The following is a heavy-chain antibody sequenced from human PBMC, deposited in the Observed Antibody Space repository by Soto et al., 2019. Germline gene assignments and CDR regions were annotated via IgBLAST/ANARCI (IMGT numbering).Heavy chain of an antibody. D-gene: IGHD2-2*01. Sequence: TETLTLTCNFPGFSVSTNGMCVSWIRQPPGKALEWLALIDWDDDKYYSTSLKTRLTISKDTSKNQVVLTMTNMDPVDTATYYCARSPSTRNYYYGMDVWGQGTTVTVSS. CDR3: ARSPSTRNYYYGMDV. J-gene: IGHJ6*02. CDR1: GFSVSTNGMC. V-gene: IGHV2-70*01. CDR2: IDWDDDK.